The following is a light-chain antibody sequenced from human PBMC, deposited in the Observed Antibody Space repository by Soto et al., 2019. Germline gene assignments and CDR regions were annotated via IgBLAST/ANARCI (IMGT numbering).Light chain of an antibody. V-gene: IGLV2-14*01. Sequence: QSVLTQSASVSGSPGQSITISCTGTSSDVGAYNYVSWYQQHPGKAPKLIIYDVSNRPSGVSNRFSGSKSGNTASLTISARQAEDEADYYCSSFTSSSTRVFGTGTKLTVL. CDR3: SSFTSSSTRV. CDR1: SSDVGAYNY. CDR2: DVS. J-gene: IGLJ1*01.